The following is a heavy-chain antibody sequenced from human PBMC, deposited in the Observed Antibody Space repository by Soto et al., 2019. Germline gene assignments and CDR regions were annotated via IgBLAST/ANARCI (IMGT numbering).Heavy chain of an antibody. CDR3: AKFRGPSYSYYSMDV. CDR2: ISGSGRTT. Sequence: EVQLLESGGGLVQPGGSLRLSCAASGFTFGSYAMNWLRQAPGRGLECVSFISGSGRTTYYADSVKGRFTVSRDNSKNTRYLQMNSRRAEDTALYYCAKFRGPSYSYYSMDVWGKGTTVTVSS. V-gene: IGHV3-23*01. CDR1: GFTFGSYA. J-gene: IGHJ6*03. D-gene: IGHD3-16*01.